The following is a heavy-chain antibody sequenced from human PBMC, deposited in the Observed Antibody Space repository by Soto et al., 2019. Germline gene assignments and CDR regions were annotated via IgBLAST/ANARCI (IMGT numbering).Heavy chain of an antibody. Sequence: SETLSLTCTVSGGSISSYYWSWIRQPPGKGLEWIGYIYYSGSTNYNPSLKSRVTISVDTSKNQFSLKLSSVTAADTAVYYCARERTAMVPEGWFDPWGQGTLVTVS. V-gene: IGHV4-59*01. CDR3: ARERTAMVPEGWFDP. CDR1: GGSISSYY. D-gene: IGHD5-18*01. CDR2: IYYSGST. J-gene: IGHJ5*02.